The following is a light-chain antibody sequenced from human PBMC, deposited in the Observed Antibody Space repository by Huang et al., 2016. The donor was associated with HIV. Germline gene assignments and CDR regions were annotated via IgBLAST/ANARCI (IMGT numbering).Light chain of an antibody. CDR3: QQYNNYPKT. V-gene: IGKV3-15*01. CDR2: DAS. Sequence: DIVMTQSPVTLSVSPGEGATLSCRASQSVGSNSAWYQQNPGQAPRRLIYDASTRASGIPGRFSGSGSETEFTLTISSLQSEDFAVYYCQQYNNYPKTFGQGTKVEIK. CDR1: QSVGSN. J-gene: IGKJ1*01.